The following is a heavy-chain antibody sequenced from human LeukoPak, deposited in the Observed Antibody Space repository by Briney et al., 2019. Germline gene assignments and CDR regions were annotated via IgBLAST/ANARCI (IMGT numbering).Heavy chain of an antibody. CDR3: ARRHSGSYPYFDY. D-gene: IGHD1-26*01. J-gene: IGHJ4*02. CDR1: GASISGGGYY. V-gene: IGHV4-30-4*01. CDR2: IFYSGAT. Sequence: SQTLSLTCTVSGASISGGGYYWSWVRQPPGKGLEWIAYIFYSGATYYNPSLQSRVIISAGTSKNQISLNLSSVTAADTAVYYCARRHSGSYPYFDYWGQGTLVTVSS.